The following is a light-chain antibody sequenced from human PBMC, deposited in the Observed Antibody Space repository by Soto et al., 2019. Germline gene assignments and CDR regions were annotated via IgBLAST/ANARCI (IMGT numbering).Light chain of an antibody. V-gene: IGKV3-20*01. Sequence: EIVLTQSPGTLSFSRGERATLSCRASQSVSSNYLAWYQQKPGQAPRLLIYGASSRATGIPDRFSGSGSGTDFTLTITRLEPEDFAVYYCQQYGSSPWTFGQGTKVDIK. CDR3: QQYGSSPWT. J-gene: IGKJ1*01. CDR2: GAS. CDR1: QSVSSNY.